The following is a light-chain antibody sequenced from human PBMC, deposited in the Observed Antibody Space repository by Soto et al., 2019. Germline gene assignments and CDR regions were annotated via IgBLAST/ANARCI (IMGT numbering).Light chain of an antibody. CDR1: SSDVGTYNY. Sequence: QSVLTQPASVSGSPGQSITISCTGTSSDVGTYNYVSWYQQHSGKAPKLMIYEVSNRPSGVSNRFSGSKSGNTASLTISGRQAEDEADYYCSVYTSSLTLYVFGSGTKLTVL. CDR3: SVYTSSLTLYV. CDR2: EVS. V-gene: IGLV2-14*01. J-gene: IGLJ1*01.